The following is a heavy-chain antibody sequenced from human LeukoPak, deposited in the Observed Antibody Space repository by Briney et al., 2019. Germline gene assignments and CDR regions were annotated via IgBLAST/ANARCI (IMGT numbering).Heavy chain of an antibody. CDR2: IKEDGSTI. CDR3: VRDPGWGAIDY. J-gene: IGHJ4*02. D-gene: IGHD7-27*01. Sequence: PGGSLRLSCAASGFTFSNFWMSWVRQAPGKGLEWVADIKEDGSTILFDASMRGRFTISRDNAKNSLYLQMNSLRVEDTGVYYCVRDPGWGAIDYWGRGILVTVTS. CDR1: GFTFSNFW. V-gene: IGHV3-7*01.